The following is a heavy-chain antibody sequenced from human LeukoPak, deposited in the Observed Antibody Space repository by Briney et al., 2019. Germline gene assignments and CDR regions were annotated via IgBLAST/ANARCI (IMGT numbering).Heavy chain of an antibody. Sequence: PSETLSLTCTVSGGFISSYYWSWIRQPPGKGLEWIGYIYYSGSTNYNPSLKSRVTISVDTSKNQFSLKLSSVTAADTAVYYCAREVFFIAAAGTENWFDPWGQGTLVTVSS. J-gene: IGHJ5*02. CDR1: GGFISSYY. D-gene: IGHD6-13*01. CDR2: IYYSGST. CDR3: AREVFFIAAAGTENWFDP. V-gene: IGHV4-59*01.